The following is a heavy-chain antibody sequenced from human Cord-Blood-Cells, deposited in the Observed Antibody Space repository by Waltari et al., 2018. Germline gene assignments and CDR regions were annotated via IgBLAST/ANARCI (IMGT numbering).Heavy chain of an antibody. V-gene: IGHV3-23*01. CDR3: AKEWGQGRYYFDY. D-gene: IGHD3-16*01. J-gene: IGHJ4*02. Sequence: EVQLLESGGGLVQPGGSLRLSCAASGFTFSSYAMSWVRQAPGKGLEWVSAMSGSGGSTYYADSVKGRFTIARDKSQNTLYLQMNSLRAEDTAVYYCAKEWGQGRYYFDYWGQGTLVTVSS. CDR2: MSGSGGST. CDR1: GFTFSSYA.